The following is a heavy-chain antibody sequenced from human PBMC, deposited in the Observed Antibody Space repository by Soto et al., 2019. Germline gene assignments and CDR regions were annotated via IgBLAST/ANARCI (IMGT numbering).Heavy chain of an antibody. CDR1: VYSFTTYW. V-gene: IGHV5-10-1*01. CDR3: AREKSDLELFNWLDP. CDR2: IDPRDSYT. D-gene: IGHD1-7*01. J-gene: IGHJ5*02. Sequence: PGESLKISCEASVYSFTTYWISWVRQMPWKGLEWMGAIDPRDSYTKYSPSFQGHVTISVDKSISTAYLQWNSLKASDTAIYYCAREKSDLELFNWLDPWGQGTLVTVSS.